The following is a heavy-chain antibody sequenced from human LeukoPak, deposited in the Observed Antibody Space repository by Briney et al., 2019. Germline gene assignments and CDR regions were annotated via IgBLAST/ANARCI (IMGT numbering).Heavy chain of an antibody. J-gene: IGHJ4*02. CDR2: IKSKNDGGTK. D-gene: IGHD3-22*01. Sequence: GGSLRLSCAASGFTFSNAWMSWVRQAPGKGLEWVGRIKSKNDGGTKDYAAHGKGRFTIPRDDSKNTLYLQMNSLQTEDTAVYYCTTDAVYYYDSSGNFDYWGQGTLVTVSS. CDR3: TTDAVYYYDSSGNFDY. CDR1: GFTFSNAW. V-gene: IGHV3-15*01.